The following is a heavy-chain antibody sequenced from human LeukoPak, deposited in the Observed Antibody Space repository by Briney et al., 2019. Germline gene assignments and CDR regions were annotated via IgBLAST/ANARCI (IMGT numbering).Heavy chain of an antibody. CDR3: ARGDGYSGYDRGGFAAAY. CDR1: GVSFSGYY. Sequence: SETLSLTCAVYGVSFSGYYWSWIRQPPGKGLEWIGEINHSGSTNYNPSLKSRVTISVDTSKNQFSLKLSSVTAVDTAVYYCARGDGYSGYDRGGFAAAYWGQGTLVTVSS. J-gene: IGHJ4*02. V-gene: IGHV4-34*01. CDR2: INHSGST. D-gene: IGHD5-12*01.